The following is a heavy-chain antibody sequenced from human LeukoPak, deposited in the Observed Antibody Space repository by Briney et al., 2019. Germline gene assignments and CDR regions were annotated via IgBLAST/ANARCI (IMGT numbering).Heavy chain of an antibody. V-gene: IGHV3-74*01. CDR3: AKDEDDYYYYYMDV. CDR2: INGDGRNI. Sequence: GGSLRLSCVASGVTFSSYWMHWVRHDPRKGLVWVSRINGDGRNINYADSVRGRFTISRENAKNTLYLQMNSLRAEETAVYYCAKDEDDYYYYYMDVWGKGTTVTVSS. J-gene: IGHJ6*03. D-gene: IGHD2-15*01. CDR1: GVTFSSYW.